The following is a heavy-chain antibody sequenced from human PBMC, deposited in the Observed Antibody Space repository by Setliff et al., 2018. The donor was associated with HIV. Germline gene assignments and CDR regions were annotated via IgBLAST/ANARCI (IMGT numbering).Heavy chain of an antibody. J-gene: IGHJ6*02. CDR3: ARQRVTSSGYYYDGMDV. CDR2: INHSGGT. CDR1: GASFSDYY. Sequence: SETLSLTCTVYGASFSDYYWTWGRQTPGKGLEWIGEINHSGGTNYNPYLKSRVTISVDTSKNQFSLRLTSVTPADTAVYYCARQRVTSSGYYYDGMDVWGQGTMVTVSS. D-gene: IGHD3-3*01. V-gene: IGHV4-34*01.